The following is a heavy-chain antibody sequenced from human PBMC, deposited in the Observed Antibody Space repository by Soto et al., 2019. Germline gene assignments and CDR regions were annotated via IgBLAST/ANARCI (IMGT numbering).Heavy chain of an antibody. V-gene: IGHV4-39*01. Sequence: QLQLQESGPGLVKPSETLSLTCTVSGDSISGSYFWAWIRQPPGKGLESIGTNYYRGKTNYNPSLRSRVTLSVDTPRNQFSLKLTSVTAADTAVYFCARHRNVLFGDDAFDFWGQGTMVVVSS. CDR2: NYYRGKT. CDR1: GDSISGSYF. CDR3: ARHRNVLFGDDAFDF. J-gene: IGHJ3*01. D-gene: IGHD3-16*01.